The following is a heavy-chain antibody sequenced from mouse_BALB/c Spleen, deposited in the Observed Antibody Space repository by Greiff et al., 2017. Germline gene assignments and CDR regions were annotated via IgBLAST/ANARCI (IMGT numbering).Heavy chain of an antibody. J-gene: IGHJ2*01. Sequence: EVQLKESGPGLVKPSQSLSLTCSVTGYSITSGYYWNWIRQFPGNKLEWMGYISYDGSNNYNPSLKNRISITRDTSKKQFFLKLNSVTTEDTATYYCARRGLRYYFDYWGQGTTLTVSS. V-gene: IGHV3-6*02. D-gene: IGHD1-1*01. CDR1: GYSITSGYY. CDR3: ARRGLRYYFDY. CDR2: ISYDGSN.